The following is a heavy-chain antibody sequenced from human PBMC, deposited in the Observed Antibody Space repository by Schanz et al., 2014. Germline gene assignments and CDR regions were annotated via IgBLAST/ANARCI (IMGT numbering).Heavy chain of an antibody. CDR2: INQAASVQ. J-gene: IGHJ4*02. Sequence: EVQVVESGGGLVQPGGSLRLSCAASGFAFSNYAMNWVRQAPGKGLEWVAAINQAASVQYYVDSVKGRFTISRDDAKNSHYLQMNSLRVEDTAVFYCVKIGYTHWSLDDWGQGILVTVSS. CDR3: VKIGYTHWSLDD. CDR1: GFAFSNYA. V-gene: IGHV3-7*01. D-gene: IGHD6-13*01.